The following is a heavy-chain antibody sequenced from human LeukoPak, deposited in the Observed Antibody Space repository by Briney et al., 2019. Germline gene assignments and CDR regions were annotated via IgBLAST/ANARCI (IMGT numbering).Heavy chain of an antibody. Sequence: SETLSLTCTVSGGSISSYYWSWIRQPAGKGLEWIGRIYTSGSTNYNPSLKSRVTMSVDTSKNQFSLRLSSVTAADTAVYYCARDSFLVEYYYYMDVWGKGTTVTVSS. CDR2: IYTSGST. CDR3: ARDSFLVEYYYYMDV. CDR1: GGSISSYY. D-gene: IGHD2-15*01. J-gene: IGHJ6*03. V-gene: IGHV4-4*07.